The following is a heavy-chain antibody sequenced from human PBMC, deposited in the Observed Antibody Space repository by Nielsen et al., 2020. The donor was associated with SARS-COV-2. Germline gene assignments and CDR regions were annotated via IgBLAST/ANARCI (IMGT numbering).Heavy chain of an antibody. V-gene: IGHV3-33*05. CDR2: ISYDGSNK. Sequence: GGSLRLSCAASGFTFSSYGMHWVRQAPGKGLEWVAVISYDGSNKYYADSVKGRFTISRDNSKNTLYLQMNSLRAEDTAVYYCAKRGRSGGSLLGSYYYYYGMDVWGQGTTVTVSS. CDR1: GFTFSSYG. CDR3: AKRGRSGGSLLGSYYYYYGMDV. J-gene: IGHJ6*02. D-gene: IGHD2-15*01.